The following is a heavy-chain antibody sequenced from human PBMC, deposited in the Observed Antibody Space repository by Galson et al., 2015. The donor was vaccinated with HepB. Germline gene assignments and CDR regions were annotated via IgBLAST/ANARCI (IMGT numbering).Heavy chain of an antibody. D-gene: IGHD3-10*01. CDR2: ISSSSSYT. CDR1: GFTFSDYY. Sequence: SLRLSCAASGFTFSDYYISWIRQAPGKGLEWVSYISSSSSYTNYADSVKGRFTISRDNAKNSLYLQMNSLRAVDTAVYYCARLTMVRGLDYWGQGTLVTVSS. CDR3: ARLTMVRGLDY. J-gene: IGHJ4*02. V-gene: IGHV3-11*03.